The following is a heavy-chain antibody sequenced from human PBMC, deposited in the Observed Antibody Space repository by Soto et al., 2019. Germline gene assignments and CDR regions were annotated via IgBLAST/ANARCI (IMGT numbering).Heavy chain of an antibody. CDR1: GGTFSSDA. D-gene: IGHD6-13*01. Sequence: SVKVSCKASGGTFSSDAVSWVRQAPGQGLEWMGGLIPILGTTHYAQKFQGRVTITADESTNTAYMELSSLRSDDTAVYYCARSSGYVTAWYYAYSGHGTRLTV. CDR2: LIPILGTT. V-gene: IGHV1-69*13. CDR3: ARSSGYVTAWYYAY. J-gene: IGHJ4*01.